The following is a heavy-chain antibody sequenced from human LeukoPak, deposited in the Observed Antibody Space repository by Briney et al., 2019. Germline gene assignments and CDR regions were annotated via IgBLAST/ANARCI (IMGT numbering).Heavy chain of an antibody. Sequence: GASVKVSCKDSGYTFTSYGISWVRQAPGQGLEWMGGIIPIFGTANYAQKFQGRVTITADESTSTAYMELSSLRSEDTAVYYCARDKPGYGDYVADYWGQGTLVTVSS. CDR3: ARDKPGYGDYVADY. D-gene: IGHD4-17*01. CDR1: GYTFTSYG. V-gene: IGHV1-69*13. J-gene: IGHJ4*02. CDR2: IIPIFGTA.